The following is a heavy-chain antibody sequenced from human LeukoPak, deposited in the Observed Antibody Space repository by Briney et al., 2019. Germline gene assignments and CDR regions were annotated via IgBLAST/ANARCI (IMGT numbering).Heavy chain of an antibody. Sequence: GASVKVSCKASGYTFTGYYMHWVRQAPGQGLEWMAWINPNNGDTNYAQKFQDRVTLTRDTSISTAYMELSRLTSDDTAVYYCATGPSVTSAGGPNEFWGQGTLVTVSS. CDR2: INPNNGDT. V-gene: IGHV1-2*02. CDR1: GYTFTGYY. D-gene: IGHD6-13*01. CDR3: ATGPSVTSAGGPNEF. J-gene: IGHJ4*02.